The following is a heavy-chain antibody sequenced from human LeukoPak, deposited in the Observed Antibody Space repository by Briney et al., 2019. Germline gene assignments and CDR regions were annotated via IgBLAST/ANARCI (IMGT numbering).Heavy chain of an antibody. V-gene: IGHV5-51*01. D-gene: IGHD1-1*01. CDR2: IYPGDSDT. J-gene: IGHJ4*02. CDR3: ARLLYNWNDGIWY. Sequence: GESLQISCHGSGYSFTSYWIGWVRPMPGKGLEWMGIIYPGDSDTRYSPSFQGQVTISADKSISTAYLQWSSLKASDTAMYYCARLLYNWNDGIWYWGQGTLVTVSS. CDR1: GYSFTSYW.